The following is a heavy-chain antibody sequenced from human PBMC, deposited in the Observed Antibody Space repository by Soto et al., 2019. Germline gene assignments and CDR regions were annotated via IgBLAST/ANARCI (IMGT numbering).Heavy chain of an antibody. Sequence: GGSLRLSCAASGFTFSSFAMSWFRQAPGKGLEWVSAITGGGSYTYYADSVKGRVTVSRDNSKNTLYLQMNSLRAEDTATYYCARDRILLWLRQYYYNGMDVWGQGTTVTV. CDR2: ITGGGSYT. D-gene: IGHD5-18*01. V-gene: IGHV3-23*01. CDR1: GFTFSSFA. CDR3: ARDRILLWLRQYYYNGMDV. J-gene: IGHJ6*02.